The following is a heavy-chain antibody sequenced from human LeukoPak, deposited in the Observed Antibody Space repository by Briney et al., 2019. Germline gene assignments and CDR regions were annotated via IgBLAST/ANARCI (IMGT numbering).Heavy chain of an antibody. CDR1: GFTFSSYS. J-gene: IGHJ6*03. D-gene: IGHD2-2*01. Sequence: GGSLRLSCAASGFTFSSYSMNWVRQAPGKGLEWVSSISSSSSYIYYADSVKGRFTISRDNAKNSLYLQMNSLRAEDTAVYYCATLVNIIPVAYYYYYYMDVWGKGTTVTVSS. V-gene: IGHV3-21*01. CDR2: ISSSSSYI. CDR3: ATLVNIIPVAYYYYYYMDV.